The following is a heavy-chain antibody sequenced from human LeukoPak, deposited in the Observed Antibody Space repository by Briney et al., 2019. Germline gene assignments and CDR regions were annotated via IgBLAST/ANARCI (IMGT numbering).Heavy chain of an antibody. D-gene: IGHD6-19*01. Sequence: GASVKVSCKASGYTFTSYGISWVRQAPGQGLEWMGWISAYNGNTKYVQKLQGRVTMTTDTSTSIAYMELRSLRSDDTAVYYCARSLTGHIAVAGTNFDYWGQGTLVTVSS. CDR1: GYTFTSYG. CDR2: ISAYNGNT. J-gene: IGHJ4*02. V-gene: IGHV1-18*01. CDR3: ARSLTGHIAVAGTNFDY.